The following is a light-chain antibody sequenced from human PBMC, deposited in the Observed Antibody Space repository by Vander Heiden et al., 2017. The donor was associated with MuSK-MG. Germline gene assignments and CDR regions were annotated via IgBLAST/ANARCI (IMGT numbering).Light chain of an antibody. CDR2: DVT. V-gene: IGLV2-14*03. J-gene: IGLJ2*01. Sequence: QSALTQPASVSGSPGQSITISCTGSSRDVGDYYYVSWYQQHPGKAHKLMIYDVTNRPSGIAERFSGSRSGNTASLTISGLQAEEEANYYCSSYTSSSTLVVFGGGTKLTVL. CDR1: SRDVGDYYY. CDR3: SSYTSSSTLVV.